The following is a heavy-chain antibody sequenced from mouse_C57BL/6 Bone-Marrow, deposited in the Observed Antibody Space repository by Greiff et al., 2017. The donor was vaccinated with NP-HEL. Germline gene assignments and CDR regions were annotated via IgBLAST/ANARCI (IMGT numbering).Heavy chain of an antibody. CDR2: ISDGGSYT. V-gene: IGHV5-4*01. Sequence: EVNLVESGGGLVKPGGSLKLSCAASGFTFSSYAMSWVRQTPEKRLEWVATISDGGSYTYYPDNVKGRFTISRDNAKNNLYLQMSHLKSEDTAMYYCARDVIYYYGSSYRLLFAYWGQGTLVTVSA. J-gene: IGHJ3*01. D-gene: IGHD1-1*01. CDR3: ARDVIYYYGSSYRLLFAY. CDR1: GFTFSSYA.